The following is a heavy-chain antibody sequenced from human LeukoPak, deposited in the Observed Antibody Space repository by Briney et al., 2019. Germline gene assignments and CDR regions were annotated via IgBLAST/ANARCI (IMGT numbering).Heavy chain of an antibody. Sequence: PGGSLRLSCAASGFTFSTYGMHWVRQAPGKGLEWVAFIRYDGSDKYYADSVKGRFTISRDNSKNTLSLQMNSLRPEDTAVYYCAKGSEHSYYYYYMDVWGKGTTVTISS. CDR2: IRYDGSDK. J-gene: IGHJ6*03. CDR3: AKGSEHSYYYYYMDV. V-gene: IGHV3-30*02. CDR1: GFTFSTYG. D-gene: IGHD1/OR15-1a*01.